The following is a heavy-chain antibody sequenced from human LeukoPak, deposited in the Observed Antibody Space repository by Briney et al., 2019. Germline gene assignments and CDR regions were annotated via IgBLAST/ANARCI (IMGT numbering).Heavy chain of an antibody. CDR2: MNPNSGNT. CDR3: ARGRLVGWYYYMDV. D-gene: IGHD2-15*01. V-gene: IGHV1-8*01. CDR1: GYTFTSYD. J-gene: IGHJ6*03. Sequence: EASVKVSCKASGYTFTSYDINWVRQATGRGLEWMGRMNPNSGNTGYAQKFQGRVTMTRNTSISTAHMELSSLRSEDTAVYYCARGRLVGWYYYMDVWGKGTTVTVSS.